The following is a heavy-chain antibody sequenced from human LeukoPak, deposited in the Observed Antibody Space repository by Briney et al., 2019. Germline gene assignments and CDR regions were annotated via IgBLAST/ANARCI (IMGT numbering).Heavy chain of an antibody. CDR1: GYTFTGYY. CDR2: INPNSGGT. J-gene: IGHJ5*02. Sequence: ASVKVSCKASGYTFTGYYMHWVRQAPGQGLEWMGWINPNSGGTNYAQKFQGRVTMTRDTSISTVYMELSRLRSDDTAVYYCARGKVEGANWFDPWGQGTLVTVFS. CDR3: ARGKVEGANWFDP. D-gene: IGHD2-15*01. V-gene: IGHV1-2*02.